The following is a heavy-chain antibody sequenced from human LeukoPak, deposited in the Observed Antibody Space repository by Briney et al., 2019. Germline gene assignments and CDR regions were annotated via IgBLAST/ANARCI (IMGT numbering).Heavy chain of an antibody. J-gene: IGHJ4*02. V-gene: IGHV4-4*02. CDR3: ARVIAAVGDYFDY. CDR2: IYYSGST. D-gene: IGHD6-13*01. CDR1: GGSISSRNW. Sequence: SETLSLTCAVSGGSISSRNWWSWVRQPPGKGLEWIGSIYYSGSTYYNPSLKSRVTISVDTSKNQFSLKLSSVTAADTAVYYCARVIAAVGDYFDYWGQGTLVTVSS.